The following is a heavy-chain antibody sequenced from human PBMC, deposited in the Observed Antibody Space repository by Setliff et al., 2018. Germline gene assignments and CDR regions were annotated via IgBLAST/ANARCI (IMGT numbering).Heavy chain of an antibody. Sequence: SETLSLTCAVSGDSISSGNWWSWVRQPPEKGLEWIGEINHSGNTNYNPSLKSRVTISVDRSTNQFSLNLTSVTAADTAVYYCVRTDYSDGRYSMDVWGKGTTVTVSS. D-gene: IGHD6-19*01. CDR2: INHSGNT. CDR1: GDSISSGNW. J-gene: IGHJ6*03. CDR3: VRTDYSDGRYSMDV. V-gene: IGHV4-4*02.